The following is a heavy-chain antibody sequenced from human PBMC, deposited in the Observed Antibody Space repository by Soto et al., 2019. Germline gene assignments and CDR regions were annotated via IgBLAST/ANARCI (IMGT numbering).Heavy chain of an antibody. J-gene: IGHJ4*02. D-gene: IGHD6-19*01. CDR3: AKDRHTRHGWYVDY. CDR2: ISYDGSNK. V-gene: IGHV3-30*18. CDR1: GFTFSSYG. Sequence: QSGGSLRLSCAASGFTFSSYGMHWVRQAPGKGLEWVAVISYDGSNKYYADSVKGRFTISRDNSKNTLYLQMNSLRAEDTAFYYCAKDRHTRHGWYVDYWGQGTLVTVSS.